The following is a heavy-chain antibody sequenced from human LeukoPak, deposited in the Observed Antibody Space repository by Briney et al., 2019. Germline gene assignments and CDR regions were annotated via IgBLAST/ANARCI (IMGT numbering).Heavy chain of an antibody. CDR2: IPTDGSNK. V-gene: IGHV3-30*18. CDR3: AKIVPATVDY. D-gene: IGHD2-2*01. J-gene: IGHJ4*02. Sequence: PGGSLRLSCGASGFSFSSYGMHWVRQAPGKGLEWVAVIPTDGSNKHSVDSVKGRFTISRDNSKNTLYLQMNSLRAEDTAVYYCAKIVPATVDYWGQGTLVTVSS. CDR1: GFSFSSYG.